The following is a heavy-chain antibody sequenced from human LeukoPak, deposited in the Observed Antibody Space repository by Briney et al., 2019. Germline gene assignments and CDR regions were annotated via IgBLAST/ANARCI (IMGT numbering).Heavy chain of an antibody. CDR3: VTDTSMGGLFDY. CDR2: ISSSGSSI. J-gene: IGHJ4*02. Sequence: GGSLRLSCAASGFIFSMYSMNWVRQAPGKGLEWVSSISSSGSSIYYADSVKGRFTISRDNAKNSLYLQMNSLRDEDTALYYCVTDTSMGGLFDYWGQGTLVTVSS. D-gene: IGHD5-18*01. CDR1: GFIFSMYS. V-gene: IGHV3-21*01.